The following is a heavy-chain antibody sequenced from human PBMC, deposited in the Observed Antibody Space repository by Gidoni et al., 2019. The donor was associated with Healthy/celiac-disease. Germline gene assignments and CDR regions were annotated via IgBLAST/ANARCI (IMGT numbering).Heavy chain of an antibody. CDR3: ARYSEAAAGDY. V-gene: IGHV3-53*01. J-gene: IGHJ4*02. CDR1: GFTVGSNY. D-gene: IGHD6-13*01. Sequence: EVQLVESGGGLIQPGGSLRLAGAASGFTVGSNYMSWVRQAPGKGLEWVSVIYSGGSTYYSDSVKGRFTISRDNSKNTLYLQMNSLRAEDTAVYYCARYSEAAAGDYWGQGTLVTVSS. CDR2: IYSGGST.